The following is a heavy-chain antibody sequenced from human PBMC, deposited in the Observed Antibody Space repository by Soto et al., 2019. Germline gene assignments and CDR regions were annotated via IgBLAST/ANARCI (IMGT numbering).Heavy chain of an antibody. D-gene: IGHD3-16*01. Sequence: QVQLVQSGAEVKKPGASVKVSCTASGYTFTSYGITWVRQAPGQGLEWMGWINTDNGKTYYAQKLQGRVTMTTDTSTTTAYMELRSLKSDDTAVYYWARGITFGGVLNGLDVWGQGTTVTVSS. V-gene: IGHV1-18*01. J-gene: IGHJ6*02. CDR1: GYTFTSYG. CDR2: INTDNGKT. CDR3: ARGITFGGVLNGLDV.